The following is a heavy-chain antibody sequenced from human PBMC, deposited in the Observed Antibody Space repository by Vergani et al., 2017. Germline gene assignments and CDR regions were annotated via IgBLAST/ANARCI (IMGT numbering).Heavy chain of an antibody. CDR2: IGTAGDT. D-gene: IGHD6-6*01. Sequence: EVQLVESGGGLLQPGGSLRLSCAASGFTFSTYDMHWVRQATGKGLEWVSAIGTAGDTYYPGSVKGRFTISRENAKNSLYLQMNGLRAGDTAVYYCARRDSSSPALDYWGQGTLVTVSS. J-gene: IGHJ4*02. CDR1: GFTFSTYD. V-gene: IGHV3-13*01. CDR3: ARRDSSSPALDY.